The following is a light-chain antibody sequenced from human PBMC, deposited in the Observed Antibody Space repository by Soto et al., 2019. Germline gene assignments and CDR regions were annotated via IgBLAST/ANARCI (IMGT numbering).Light chain of an antibody. CDR1: QSVSSAY. J-gene: IGKJ2*01. V-gene: IGKV3-20*01. Sequence: EIVLTQSPGTLSLSPGERATLSCRASQSVSSAYLALYQQKPGQAPRLLIYGASSSATGIPDRFSGSGSGTDFTLTISRLEPEDLAVYYCQQYCSSYTFGQGTKLEVK. CDR2: GAS. CDR3: QQYCSSYT.